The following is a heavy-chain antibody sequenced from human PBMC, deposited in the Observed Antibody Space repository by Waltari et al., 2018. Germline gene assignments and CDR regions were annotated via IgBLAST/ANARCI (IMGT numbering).Heavy chain of an antibody. CDR3: AKPPYSSGTYTYFDY. CDR2: ISGSGGTT. J-gene: IGHJ4*02. D-gene: IGHD3-10*01. V-gene: IGHV3-23*01. Sequence: EVQLLESGGGLVQPGGSLRLSCAASGFTFSSCAMSWVRPARGKGLEWVSAISGSGGTTYYADSVKGRFTVSRDNSKNTLYLQMNSLRAEDTAVYYCAKPPYSSGTYTYFDYWGQGTLVTVSS. CDR1: GFTFSSCA.